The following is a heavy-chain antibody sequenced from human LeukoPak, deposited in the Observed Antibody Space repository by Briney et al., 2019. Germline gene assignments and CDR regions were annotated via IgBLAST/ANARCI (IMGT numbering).Heavy chain of an antibody. CDR2: INNSGST. Sequence: PSETLSLTCAVYGGSFSGYYWSWIRQPPGKGLNWFGEINNSGSTNYNPSLKSRVTISVDTSKDQFSLKLSSVTAADTAVYYCARHGPPRITMVRGVGLFDYWGQGTLVTVSS. CDR3: ARHGPPRITMVRGVGLFDY. V-gene: IGHV4-34*01. CDR1: GGSFSGYY. J-gene: IGHJ4*02. D-gene: IGHD3-10*01.